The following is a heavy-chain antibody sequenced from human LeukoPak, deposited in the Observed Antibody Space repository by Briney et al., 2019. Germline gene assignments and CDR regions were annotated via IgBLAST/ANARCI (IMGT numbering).Heavy chain of an antibody. J-gene: IGHJ4*02. V-gene: IGHV3-48*04. CDR2: ISSSSSTI. Sequence: GGSLRLSCAASGFTFSSYSMNWVRQAPGKGLEWVSYISSSSSTIYYADSVKGRFTISRDNAKNSLYLQMNSLRAEDTAVYYCARDYPRKSFDYWGQGTLVTVSS. CDR1: GFTFSSYS. CDR3: ARDYPRKSFDY.